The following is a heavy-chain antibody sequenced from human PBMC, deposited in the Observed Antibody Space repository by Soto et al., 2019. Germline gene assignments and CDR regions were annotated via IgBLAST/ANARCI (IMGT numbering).Heavy chain of an antibody. CDR1: GFTFTRYT. CDR3: ARESEDLTSNFDY. J-gene: IGHJ4*02. V-gene: IGHV3-21*06. Sequence: GGSPRLSRAASGFTFTRYTMNWVRQAPGKGLECVSSISSTTNYIYYGDSMKGRFTISRDNAKNSLYLEMNSLRAEDTAVYYCARESEDLTSNFDYWGQGTLVTVYS. CDR2: ISSTTNYI.